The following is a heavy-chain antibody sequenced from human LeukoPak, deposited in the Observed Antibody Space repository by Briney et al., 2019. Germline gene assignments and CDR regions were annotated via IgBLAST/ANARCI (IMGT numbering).Heavy chain of an antibody. J-gene: IGHJ5*02. CDR3: ARLRIPSIAAAGLGGFDP. CDR1: GGTFSSYA. Sequence: ASVKVSCKASGGTFSSYAISWVRQAPGQGLEWMGGIIPIFGTANYAQKFRGRVTITADKSTRTAYMELSSLRSEDTAVYYCARLRIPSIAAAGLGGFDPWGQGTLVTVSS. D-gene: IGHD6-13*01. CDR2: IIPIFGTA. V-gene: IGHV1-69*06.